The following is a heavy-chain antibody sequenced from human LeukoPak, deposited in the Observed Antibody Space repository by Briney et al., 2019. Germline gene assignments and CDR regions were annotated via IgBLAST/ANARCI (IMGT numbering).Heavy chain of an antibody. Sequence: SETLSLTCTVSGGSISSSSYYWGWIRQPPGKGLEWIGEINHSGSTNYNPSLKSRVTISVDTSKSQFSLKLSSVTAADTAVYYCARGQSRKYCSSTSCYYYYYYMDVWGKGTTVTVSS. CDR1: GGSISSSSYY. D-gene: IGHD2-2*01. J-gene: IGHJ6*03. CDR2: INHSGST. V-gene: IGHV4-39*07. CDR3: ARGQSRKYCSSTSCYYYYYYMDV.